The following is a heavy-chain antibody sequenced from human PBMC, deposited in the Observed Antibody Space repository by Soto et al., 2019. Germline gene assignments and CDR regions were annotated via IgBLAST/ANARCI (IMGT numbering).Heavy chain of an antibody. Sequence: PGGAQRVSCAASGFTCSSYTIHWVRQAPGKGLEWVSSISTGSSYIYYADSLKGRFTISRDNAGNSLYLQMNSLRAEDTAVYYCAREMKQLVQEGFLQHWGQGTLVTVSP. J-gene: IGHJ1*01. V-gene: IGHV3-21*01. D-gene: IGHD6-13*01. CDR3: AREMKQLVQEGFLQH. CDR2: ISTGSSYI. CDR1: GFTCSSYT.